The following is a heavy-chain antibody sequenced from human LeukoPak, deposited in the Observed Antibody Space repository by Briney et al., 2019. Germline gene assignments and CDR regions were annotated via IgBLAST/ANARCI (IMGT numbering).Heavy chain of an antibody. CDR2: ISSSSSYI. V-gene: IGHV3-21*01. D-gene: IGHD6-13*01. CDR3: ARDQVSIAGTGIDY. J-gene: IGHJ4*02. CDR1: GFTFSSYN. Sequence: GGSLRLSCAASGFTFSSYNMNWVRQAPGKGLEWVSSISSSSSYIYYVDSVKGRFIISRDNAKNSLFLQINSLRAEDTAVYYCARDQVSIAGTGIDYWGQGTLVTVSS.